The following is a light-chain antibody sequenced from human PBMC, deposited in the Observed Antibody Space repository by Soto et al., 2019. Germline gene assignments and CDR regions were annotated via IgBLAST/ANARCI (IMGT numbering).Light chain of an antibody. J-gene: IGKJ2*01. CDR3: QQYDSSYT. Sequence: EIVLTQSPGTLSLSPGERATLSCRASQTITNNYLAWYQQKPGQAPRLVMSGASSRATGIPDRFSGGRSETDFTLTISRLEPEDFAVYYCQQYDSSYTFGQGTKLEIK. CDR2: GAS. CDR1: QTITNNY. V-gene: IGKV3-20*01.